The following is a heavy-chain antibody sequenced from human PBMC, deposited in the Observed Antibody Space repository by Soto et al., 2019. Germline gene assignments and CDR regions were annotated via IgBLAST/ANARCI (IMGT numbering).Heavy chain of an antibody. CDR2: IRSKANSYAT. D-gene: IGHD3-10*01. J-gene: IGHJ4*02. CDR1: GFTFSGSA. V-gene: IGHV3-73*01. Sequence: PGGSLRLSCAASGFTFSGSAMHWVRQASGKGLEWVGRIRSKANSYATAYAASVKGRFTISRDDSKNTAYLQMNSLKTEDTAVYYCTSPYYYGSGSYSIWGQGTLVTVSS. CDR3: TSPYYYGSGSYSI.